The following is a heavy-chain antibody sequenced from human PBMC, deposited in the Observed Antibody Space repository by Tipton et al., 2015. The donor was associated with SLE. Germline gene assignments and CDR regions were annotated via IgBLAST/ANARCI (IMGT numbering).Heavy chain of an antibody. CDR1: GFTFSSYW. V-gene: IGHV3-7*01. D-gene: IGHD1-26*01. CDR3: ARDGQWELLSHFDY. J-gene: IGHJ4*02. CDR2: IKQDGSEK. Sequence: SLRLSCAASGFTFSSYWMSWVRQAPGKGLEWVANIKQDGSEKYYVDSVKGRFTISRDNAKNSLYLQMNSLRAEDTAVYYCARDGQWELLSHFDYWGQGTPVTVSS.